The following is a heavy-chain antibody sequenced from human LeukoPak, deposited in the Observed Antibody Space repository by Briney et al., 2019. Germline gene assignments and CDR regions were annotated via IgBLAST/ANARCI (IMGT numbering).Heavy chain of an antibody. Sequence: GGSLRLSCAASGFTFSSYSMTWVRQAPGKGLEWVSGISGSGGSTYYADSVKGRFTISRDKSKNTLYLQMNSLRAEDTAIYYCAREYCNSTSCYQTGFDYWGQGTLVTVSS. D-gene: IGHD2-2*01. J-gene: IGHJ4*02. V-gene: IGHV3-23*01. CDR1: GFTFSSYS. CDR3: AREYCNSTSCYQTGFDY. CDR2: ISGSGGST.